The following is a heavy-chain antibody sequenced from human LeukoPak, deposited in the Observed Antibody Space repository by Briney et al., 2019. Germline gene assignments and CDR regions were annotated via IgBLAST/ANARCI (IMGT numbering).Heavy chain of an antibody. CDR2: ISAYNGNT. CDR3: ARDRVDTAMVPDY. J-gene: IGHJ4*02. Sequence: EASVKVSCKASGYTFTGYYMHWVRQAPGQGLEWMGWISAYNGNTNYAQKLQGRVTSTSTAYMELRSLRSDDTAVYYCARDRVDTAMVPDYWGQGTLVTVSS. CDR1: GYTFTGYY. V-gene: IGHV1-18*04. D-gene: IGHD5-18*01.